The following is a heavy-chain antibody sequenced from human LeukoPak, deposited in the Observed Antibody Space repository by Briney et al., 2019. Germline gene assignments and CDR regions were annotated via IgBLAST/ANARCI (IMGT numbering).Heavy chain of an antibody. CDR1: GGSISSSSYY. D-gene: IGHD5-12*01. J-gene: IGHJ4*02. V-gene: IGHV4-39*07. CDR3: ARLKRGYSGYDHDY. Sequence: SPSQTLSLTCTASGGSISSSSYYWGWIRQPPGKGLEWIGSIYYSGSTYYNPSLKSRVTISVDTSKNQFSLKLSSVTAADTAVYYCARLKRGYSGYDHDYWGQGTLVTVSS. CDR2: IYYSGST.